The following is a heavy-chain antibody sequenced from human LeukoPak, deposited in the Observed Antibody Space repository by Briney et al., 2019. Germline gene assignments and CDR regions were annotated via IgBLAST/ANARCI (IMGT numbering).Heavy chain of an antibody. CDR2: INPSGGST. Sequence: GASVKVSCKASGYTFTSYYMHWVRQAPGQGLEWMGIINPSGGSTSYAQKFQGRVTMTRDTSTSTVYMELSSLRSEDTVVYYCAMAVAGTPYYFDYWGQGTLVTVSS. J-gene: IGHJ4*02. V-gene: IGHV1-46*01. CDR1: GYTFTSYY. D-gene: IGHD6-19*01. CDR3: AMAVAGTPYYFDY.